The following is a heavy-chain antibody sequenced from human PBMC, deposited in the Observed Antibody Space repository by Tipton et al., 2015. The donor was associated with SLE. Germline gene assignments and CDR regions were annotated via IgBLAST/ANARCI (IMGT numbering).Heavy chain of an antibody. CDR2: IKQDGSEK. J-gene: IGHJ4*02. CDR3: ARTVAGIEDYFDY. CDR1: GFTFSSYW. Sequence: SLRLSCAASGFTFSSYWMSWVRQAPGKGLEWVANIKQDGSEKYYVDSVKGRFTISRDNAKNSLYLQMNSLRAEDTAVYYCARTVAGIEDYFDYWGQGTLVTVSP. D-gene: IGHD6-19*01. V-gene: IGHV3-7*01.